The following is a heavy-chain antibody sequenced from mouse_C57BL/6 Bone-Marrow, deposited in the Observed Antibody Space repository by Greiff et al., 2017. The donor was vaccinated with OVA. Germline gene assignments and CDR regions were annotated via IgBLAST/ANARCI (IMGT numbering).Heavy chain of an antibody. CDR3: TRVWSVDV. J-gene: IGHJ1*03. CDR2: IDPETGGT. CDR1: GYTFTDYE. V-gene: IGHV1-15*01. Sequence: VQLQQSGAELVRPGASVTLSCKASGYTFTDYEMHWVKQTPVHGLEWIGAIDPETGGTAYNQKFKGKAILTADKSSSTAYMELRSLTSEDSAVYYCTRVWSVDVWSTGTTVTDSS.